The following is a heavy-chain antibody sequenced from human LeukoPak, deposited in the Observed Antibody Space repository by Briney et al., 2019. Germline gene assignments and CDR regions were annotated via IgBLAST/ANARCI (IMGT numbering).Heavy chain of an antibody. CDR2: IIPIFGTA. CDR1: GGTFSRYA. D-gene: IGHD5-12*01. CDR3: ARDGGYSGYEGY. J-gene: IGHJ4*02. V-gene: IGHV1-69*06. Sequence: ASVKVSCKASGGTFSRYAISWVRQAPGQGLEWMGGIIPIFGTANYAQKFQGRVTITADKSTSTAYMELSSLRSEDTAVYYCARDGGYSGYEGYWGEGTLVTVSS.